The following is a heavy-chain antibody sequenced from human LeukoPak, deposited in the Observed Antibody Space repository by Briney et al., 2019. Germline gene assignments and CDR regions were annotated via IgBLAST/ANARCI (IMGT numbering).Heavy chain of an antibody. J-gene: IGHJ4*02. CDR3: ASSVQIDFWSGYPDY. CDR2: ISYDGSNK. V-gene: IGHV3-30-3*01. Sequence: GGSLRLSCAASGFTFSSYAMHWVRQAPGKGLEWVAVISYDGSNKYYADSVKGRFTISRDNAKNSLYLQMNSLRAEDTAVYYCASSVQIDFWSGYPDYWGQGTLVTVSS. D-gene: IGHD3-3*01. CDR1: GFTFSSYA.